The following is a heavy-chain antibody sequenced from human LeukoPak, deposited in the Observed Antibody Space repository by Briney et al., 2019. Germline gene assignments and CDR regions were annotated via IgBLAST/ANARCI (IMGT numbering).Heavy chain of an antibody. V-gene: IGHV3-48*03. D-gene: IGHD6-19*01. CDR1: GFTFSSYE. Sequence: GGSLRLSCAASGFTFSSYEMNWVRQAPGKGLEWVSYISSSGSTIYYADSVKGRFTISRDNAKNSLYLQMNSLRAEDTAVYYCASFIAVAGRIYYYGMDVWGKGTTVTVSS. J-gene: IGHJ6*04. CDR3: ASFIAVAGRIYYYGMDV. CDR2: ISSSGSTI.